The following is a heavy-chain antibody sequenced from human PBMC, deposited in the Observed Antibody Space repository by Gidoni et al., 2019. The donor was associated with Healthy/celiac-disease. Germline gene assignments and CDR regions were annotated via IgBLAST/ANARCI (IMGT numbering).Heavy chain of an antibody. D-gene: IGHD5-18*01. CDR1: GGSISSGGYS. J-gene: IGHJ4*02. CDR2: IYYTGSN. CDR3: ARDGSWGYSLRYFDY. Sequence: QVQLQESGPGLVKPSQTLSLNCTFSGGSISSGGYSWSWSRQPPGKGLEWIGYIYYTGSNYYNPSLQSRVTISVDTSKNQFSLKLSSVTAADTAVYYCARDGSWGYSLRYFDYWGQGTLVTVSS. V-gene: IGHV4-31*03.